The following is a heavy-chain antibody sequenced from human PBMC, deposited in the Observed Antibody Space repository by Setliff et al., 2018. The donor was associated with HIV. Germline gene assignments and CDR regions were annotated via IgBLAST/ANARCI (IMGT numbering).Heavy chain of an antibody. Sequence: SETLSLTCTVSGGSISSHCWSWIRQSPGKALEWIGYIYSSGSIIYNPSLKSRVTMSVDTSQNQFSLELTSVTAADTAVYFCARGDGYRSNDAYYDTGRDVWGQGITVTVSS. CDR1: GGSISSHC. CDR3: ARGDGYRSNDAYYDTGRDV. V-gene: IGHV4-59*11. J-gene: IGHJ6*02. D-gene: IGHD5-12*01. CDR2: IYSSGSI.